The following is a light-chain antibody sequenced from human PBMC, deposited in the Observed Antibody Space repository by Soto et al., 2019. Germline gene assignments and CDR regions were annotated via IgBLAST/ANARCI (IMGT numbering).Light chain of an antibody. J-gene: IGKJ1*01. V-gene: IGKV3-20*01. Sequence: EIVLTQSPGTLSLSPGERATLSCRASQSVSSNYLAWYQQKPARAPRLLIYGASSRATGIPDRFSGSGSGTAFTLTISRLEPEEFAVYYCQQYGSSPRMFGQGTKVEIK. CDR1: QSVSSNY. CDR3: QQYGSSPRM. CDR2: GAS.